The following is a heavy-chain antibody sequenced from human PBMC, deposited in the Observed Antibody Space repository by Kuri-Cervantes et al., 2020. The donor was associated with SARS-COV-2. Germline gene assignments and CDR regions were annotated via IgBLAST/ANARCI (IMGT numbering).Heavy chain of an antibody. V-gene: IGHV1-69*10. Sequence: SVKVSCKASGGTFSSYAISWVRQAPGQGLEWMGGIIPIFGIANYAQKFQGRVTITADKSTSTAYMELSRLRSEDTAVYYCARGGEIFGKFIINPYFDSWGQGTPVTGSS. CDR1: GGTFSSYA. J-gene: IGHJ5*01. D-gene: IGHD3-3*01. CDR3: ARGGEIFGKFIINPYFDS. CDR2: IIPIFGIA.